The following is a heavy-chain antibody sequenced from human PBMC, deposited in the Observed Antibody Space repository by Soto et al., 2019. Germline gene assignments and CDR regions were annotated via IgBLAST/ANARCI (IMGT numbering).Heavy chain of an antibody. D-gene: IGHD2-8*01. CDR3: ARHISQWPNRFYP. V-gene: IGHV1-18*01. Sequence: QVQQVQSGAEVKRPGASAKVSCKASGYTFTSYGFSWVRQAPGQGLEWMGWISAYDGSTNYAQKFQGRVTMTTDTSTSPAYMELKSLRSDDSAVYICARHISQWPNRFYPWGQGPLVTVSS. J-gene: IGHJ5*02. CDR1: GYTFTSYG. CDR2: ISAYDGST.